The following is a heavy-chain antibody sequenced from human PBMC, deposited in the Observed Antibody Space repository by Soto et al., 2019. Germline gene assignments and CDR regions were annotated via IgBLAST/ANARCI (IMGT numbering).Heavy chain of an antibody. V-gene: IGHV3-66*01. D-gene: IGHD3-10*01. CDR2: IYSGGST. CDR1: GVTVINSY. J-gene: IGHJ4*02. Sequence: GGSLRLSCAASGVTVINSYMSWVRQAPGKGLEWVSAIYSGGSTYYADSVKGRFTISRDNSRNTLYLQMNSLRAEDTAVYFCARCDGSATYCFFFAYWGQGTPVTVSS. CDR3: ARCDGSATYCFFFAY.